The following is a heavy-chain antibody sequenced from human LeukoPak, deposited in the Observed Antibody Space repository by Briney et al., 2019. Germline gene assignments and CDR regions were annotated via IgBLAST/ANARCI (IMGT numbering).Heavy chain of an antibody. CDR1: GFTVSSSY. Sequence: GGSLRLSCTASGFTVSSSYMSWVRQAPGKGLEWVSVIYSGGGTYHADSVKGRFTISRDNSKNTLYLQMNSLRAEDTAVYYCARDHPPDTSSWYGPYDWGQGTLVTVSS. CDR3: ARDHPPDTSSWYGPYD. CDR2: IYSGGGT. J-gene: IGHJ4*02. V-gene: IGHV3-66*01. D-gene: IGHD6-13*01.